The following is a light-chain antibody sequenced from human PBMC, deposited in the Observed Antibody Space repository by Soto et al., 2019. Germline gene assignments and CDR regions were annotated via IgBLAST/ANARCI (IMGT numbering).Light chain of an antibody. J-gene: IGKJ4*01. Sequence: EIVLTQSPGTLSLSPGERATLSYRASQTITNNYLAWYQQKPGQAPRLLIDDASRRATGIPDRFSGSGSGTDFTLTISRLEPEDFAVYYCQQCSTAPLTFGGGTKVEIK. CDR1: QTITNNY. CDR3: QQCSTAPLT. V-gene: IGKV3-20*01. CDR2: DAS.